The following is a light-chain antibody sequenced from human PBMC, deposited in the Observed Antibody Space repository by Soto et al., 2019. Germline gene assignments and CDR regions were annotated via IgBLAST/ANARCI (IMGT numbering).Light chain of an antibody. V-gene: IGLV2-14*03. J-gene: IGLJ2*01. CDR3: SSYTSSDTVV. Sequence: QSALTQPASVSGSPEQSITISCTGTSSDVGGYNYVSWHQLHPGKAPTVMIYDVSNRPSGVSIPFSGSKSGNTASLTISGLQAEDEADYYCSSYTSSDTVVFGGGTKLTVL. CDR1: SSDVGGYNY. CDR2: DVS.